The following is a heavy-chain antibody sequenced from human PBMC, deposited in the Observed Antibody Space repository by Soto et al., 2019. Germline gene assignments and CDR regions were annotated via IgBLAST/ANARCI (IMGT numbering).Heavy chain of an antibody. V-gene: IGHV3-30*18. CDR3: TKRRNVLRFLEWSSGMEV. Sequence: PGGSLRLSCAASGFTFSNYGMHWVRQAPGKGLEWVAFISDDGRNKYYADSMKGRFTMSRDNSKSTLYLQMNSLRVEDTAVYYCTKRRNVLRFLEWSSGMEVWGQGTTVTVSS. D-gene: IGHD3-3*01. J-gene: IGHJ6*02. CDR2: ISDDGRNK. CDR1: GFTFSNYG.